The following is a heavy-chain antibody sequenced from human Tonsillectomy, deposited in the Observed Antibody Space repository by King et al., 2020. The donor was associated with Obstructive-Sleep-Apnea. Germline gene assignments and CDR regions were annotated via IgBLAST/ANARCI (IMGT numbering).Heavy chain of an antibody. CDR2: IIPILGIA. CDR3: ARDRVAAGGDNFDY. V-gene: IGHV1-69*10. J-gene: IGHJ4*02. D-gene: IGHD6-13*01. Sequence: VQLVQSGAEVKKPGSSVKVSCKASGGTFSSYAISWVRQAPGQGLEWMGGIIPILGIANYAQKFQGRVTITADKSTSTAYMELSSLRSEDTAVYYCARDRVAAGGDNFDYWGQGTLVTVSS. CDR1: GGTFSSYA.